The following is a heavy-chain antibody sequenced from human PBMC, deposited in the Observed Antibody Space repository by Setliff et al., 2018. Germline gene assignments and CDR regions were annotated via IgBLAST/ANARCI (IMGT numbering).Heavy chain of an antibody. CDR3: ARVALVVVIRNAFDI. CDR2: IYYSGST. CDR1: GGSISRSSYY. J-gene: IGHJ3*02. Sequence: SETLSLTCTVSGGSISRSSYYWGWIRQPPGKGLEWIGYIYYSGSTYYNPSLKSRVTISVDTSKNQFSLKLSSVTAADTAVYYCARVALVVVIRNAFDIWGQGTMVTVSS. D-gene: IGHD2-21*01. V-gene: IGHV4-31*03.